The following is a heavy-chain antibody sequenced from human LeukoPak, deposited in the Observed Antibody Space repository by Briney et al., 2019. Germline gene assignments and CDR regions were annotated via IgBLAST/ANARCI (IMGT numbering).Heavy chain of an antibody. CDR3: ARSVVVVPAAMPFDY. D-gene: IGHD2-2*01. Sequence: ASVKVSCKASGYTFTSYGISWVRQAPGQGLEWMGWISAYNGNTNYAQKLQGRVTMTTDTSTSTAYMELRSLRSDDTAVYYCARSVVVVPAAMPFDYWGQGTLVTVSS. V-gene: IGHV1-18*01. CDR2: ISAYNGNT. CDR1: GYTFTSYG. J-gene: IGHJ4*02.